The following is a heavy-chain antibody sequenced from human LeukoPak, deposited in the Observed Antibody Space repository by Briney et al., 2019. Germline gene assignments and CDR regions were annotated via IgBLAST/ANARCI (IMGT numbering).Heavy chain of an antibody. CDR2: INHSGST. CDR1: GGSFSDYS. J-gene: IGHJ4*02. V-gene: IGHV4-34*01. Sequence: NPSETLSLTCAVYGGSFSDYSWSWIRQPPGKGLEWIGEINHSGSTNYNPSLKSRVTISVDTSKHQFSLRLSSVTAADTAVYYCARGRTTNFDYWGQGTLVTVSS. CDR3: ARGRTTNFDY. D-gene: IGHD1-7*01.